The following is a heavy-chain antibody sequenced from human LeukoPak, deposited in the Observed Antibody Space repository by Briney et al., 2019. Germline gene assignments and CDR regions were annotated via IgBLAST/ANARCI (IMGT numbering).Heavy chain of an antibody. CDR1: GGSISSSNW. D-gene: IGHD6-6*01. J-gene: IGHJ3*02. CDR2: IYYSGST. Sequence: PSETLSLTCAVSGGSISSSNWWSWVRQPPGKGLEWIGSIYYSGSTYYNPSLKSRVTISVDTSKNQFSLKLSSVTAADTAVYYCAKYSSSRGAFDIWGQGTMVTVSS. CDR3: AKYSSSRGAFDI. V-gene: IGHV4-39*01.